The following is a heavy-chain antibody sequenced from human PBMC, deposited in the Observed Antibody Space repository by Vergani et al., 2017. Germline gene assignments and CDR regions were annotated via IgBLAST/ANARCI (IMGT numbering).Heavy chain of an antibody. CDR3: AKGYRKVAAAGVGMGY. V-gene: IGHV3-30*02. J-gene: IGHJ4*02. Sequence: QVQLEESGGGVVQPGRSLRLSCAASGFTFTSYGMHWVRQAPGKGLEWVAFIRYDGSNKYYADSVKGRFTISRDNSKNTLYLQMNSLRAEDTAVYYCAKGYRKVAAAGVGMGYWGQGTLVTVSS. D-gene: IGHD6-13*01. CDR1: GFTFTSYG. CDR2: IRYDGSNK.